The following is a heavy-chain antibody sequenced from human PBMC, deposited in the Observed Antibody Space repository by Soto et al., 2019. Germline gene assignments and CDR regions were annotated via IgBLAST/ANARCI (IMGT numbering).Heavy chain of an antibody. Sequence: EVQLVESGGGLVQPGGSLRLSCAASGFTFSSYWMTWVRQAPGRGLEWVANINEDGSVKGYVDSVKGRFTISRDNARNSLNLQMNSLRAEDTAVYYCARDIPKGACYHDYWGQGTLVTVSS. V-gene: IGHV3-7*01. CDR1: GFTFSSYW. D-gene: IGHD2-15*01. CDR2: INEDGSVK. CDR3: ARDIPKGACYHDY. J-gene: IGHJ4*02.